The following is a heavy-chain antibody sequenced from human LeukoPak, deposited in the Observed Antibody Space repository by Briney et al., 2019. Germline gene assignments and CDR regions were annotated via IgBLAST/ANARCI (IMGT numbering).Heavy chain of an antibody. D-gene: IGHD6-19*01. J-gene: IGHJ4*02. CDR2: ISGSGGST. CDR1: GFTFSSYA. V-gene: IGHV3-23*01. Sequence: PGGSLRLSCAASGFTFSSYAMSWVRQAPGKGLEWVSAISGSGGSTYYADSVKGRFTISRDNSKNTLYLQMNSLRAEDTAVYYCAKDLSGIAVAGSQFDYWGQGTLVTVSP. CDR3: AKDLSGIAVAGSQFDY.